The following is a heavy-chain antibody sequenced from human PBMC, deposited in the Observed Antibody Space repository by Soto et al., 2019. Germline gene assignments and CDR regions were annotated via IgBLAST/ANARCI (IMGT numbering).Heavy chain of an antibody. D-gene: IGHD3-10*01. V-gene: IGHV3-23*01. J-gene: IGHJ4*02. CDR2: ISTSGDTT. CDR3: AKLVVTVLRGVINSRYFDY. Sequence: GGSLRLSCAASGFTFSTYAMSWVRQAPGKGLEWVSSISTSGDTTFYADSVKGRFTISRDNSKNTLYLQMNSLRAEDTAVYYCAKLVVTVLRGVINSRYFDYWGQGA. CDR1: GFTFSTYA.